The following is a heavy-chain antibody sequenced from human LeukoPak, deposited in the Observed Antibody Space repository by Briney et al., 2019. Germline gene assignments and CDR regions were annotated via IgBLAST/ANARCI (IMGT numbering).Heavy chain of an antibody. J-gene: IGHJ4*02. CDR3: AKDNRRHYTSGPNPDSLH. Sequence: GGSLRLACAGSGFIFNNYAMHWVRQPPGKGLEWVSGISWNSGSIDYADSVKGRFTISRDNAKNSLYLQMNSLRVEDTAFYYCAKDNRRHYTSGPNPDSLHWGQGALVTVSS. CDR1: GFIFNNYA. D-gene: IGHD6-19*01. CDR2: ISWNSGSI. V-gene: IGHV3-9*01.